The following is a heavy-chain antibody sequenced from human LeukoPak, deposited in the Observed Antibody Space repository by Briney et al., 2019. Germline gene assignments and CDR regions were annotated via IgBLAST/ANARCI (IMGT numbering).Heavy chain of an antibody. CDR1: GYTFTSYG. J-gene: IGHJ3*02. D-gene: IGHD2-21*01. V-gene: IGHV1-18*01. CDR3: ARDLILAYCGGDCYSDAFDI. Sequence: AASVKVSCKASGYTFTSYGISWVRQAPGQGLEWMGWISAYNGNTNYAQKLQGRVTMTTDTSTSTAYMELRSLRSDDTAVYYCARDLILAYCGGDCYSDAFDIWGQGTMVTVSS. CDR2: ISAYNGNT.